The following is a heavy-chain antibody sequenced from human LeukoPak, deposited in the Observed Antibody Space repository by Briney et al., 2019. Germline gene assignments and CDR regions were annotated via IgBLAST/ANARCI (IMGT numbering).Heavy chain of an antibody. CDR1: GFTFSSYG. CDR2: ISYDGSNK. Sequence: GRSLRLSCAAPGFTFSSYGMHWVRQAPGKGVEWVAVISYDGSNKYYADSVKGRFTISRDNSKNTLYLQMNSLRVEDTAVYYCAPEGDGYILFDYWGQGTLVTVSS. CDR3: APEGDGYILFDY. D-gene: IGHD5-24*01. V-gene: IGHV3-30*03. J-gene: IGHJ4*02.